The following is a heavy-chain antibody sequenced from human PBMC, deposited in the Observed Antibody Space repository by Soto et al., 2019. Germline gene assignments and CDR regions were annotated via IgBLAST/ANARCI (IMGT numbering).Heavy chain of an antibody. CDR2: ISSSSSYT. D-gene: IGHD5-12*01. V-gene: IGHV3-11*05. J-gene: IGHJ4*02. CDR1: GFTFSDYY. Sequence: QVQLVESGGGLVKPGGSLRLSCAASGFTFSDYYMSWIRQAPGKGLEWVSYISSSSSYTNYADSVKGRFTISRDNAKNSLYLQMNSLRAEDTAVYYCARPEEGVATPFDYWGQGTLVTVSS. CDR3: ARPEEGVATPFDY.